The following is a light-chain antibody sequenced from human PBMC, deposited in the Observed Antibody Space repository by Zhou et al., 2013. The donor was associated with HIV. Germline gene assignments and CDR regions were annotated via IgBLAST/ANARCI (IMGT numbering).Light chain of an antibody. CDR3: QQSYRTPPIT. J-gene: IGKJ5*01. Sequence: DIQMTQSPSSLSASVGDRVTITCRASQSISTYLNWYQQKPGKAPKLLIHGASRLQVGVSSGLSGSGSGTDFTLAISSLQPEDFATYYCQQSYRTPPITFGQGTRLEIK. V-gene: IGKV1-39*01. CDR1: QSISTY. CDR2: GAS.